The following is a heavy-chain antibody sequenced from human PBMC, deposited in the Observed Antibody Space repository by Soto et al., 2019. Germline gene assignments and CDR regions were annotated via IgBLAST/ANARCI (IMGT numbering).Heavy chain of an antibody. V-gene: IGHV1-18*01. CDR3: AGVVTFYYYGMDV. CDR1: GYTFTSYG. Sequence: GASVKVSCKASGYTFTSYGISWVRQAPGQGLEWMGWISAYNGNTNYAQKPQGRVTITTDTSTSTAYMELRSLRFVDSAVYYCAGVVTFYYYGMDVWGQGTTVTVSS. J-gene: IGHJ6*02. D-gene: IGHD2-21*02. CDR2: ISAYNGNT.